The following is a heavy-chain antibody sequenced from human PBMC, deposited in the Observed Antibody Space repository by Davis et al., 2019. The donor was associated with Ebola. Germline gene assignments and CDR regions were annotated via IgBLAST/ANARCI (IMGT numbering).Heavy chain of an antibody. CDR2: ISYDGSNK. D-gene: IGHD3-10*01. V-gene: IGHV3-30-3*01. Sequence: GESLKISCAASGFAFSDYYMSWVRQAPGKGLEWVAVISYDGSNKYYADSVKGRFTISRDNSKNTLYLQMNSLRAEDTAVYYCARDNSQLLWFGESIDNWFDPWGQGTLVTVSS. J-gene: IGHJ5*02. CDR1: GFAFSDYY. CDR3: ARDNSQLLWFGESIDNWFDP.